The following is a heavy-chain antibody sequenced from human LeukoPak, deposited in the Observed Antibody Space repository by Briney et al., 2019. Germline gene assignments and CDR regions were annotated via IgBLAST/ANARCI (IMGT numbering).Heavy chain of an antibody. V-gene: IGHV1-18*01. Sequence: GASVTVSCMASGYSFHNHGISWVRQAPGQGLEWMGWISAYNGNTNYAQKFQGRVTMTTDTSTSTAYMELRSLRSDDTAVYYCARVRSIVGARDFDYGGQGTLVTVSS. D-gene: IGHD1-26*01. J-gene: IGHJ4*02. CDR3: ARVRSIVGARDFDY. CDR1: GYSFHNHG. CDR2: ISAYNGNT.